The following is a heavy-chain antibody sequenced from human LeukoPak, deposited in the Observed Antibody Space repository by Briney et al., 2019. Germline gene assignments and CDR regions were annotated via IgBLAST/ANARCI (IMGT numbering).Heavy chain of an antibody. CDR3: ARDRPVGVPIAISYDLDS. J-gene: IGHJ4*02. Sequence: GGSLRLSCAASGLTVSNTYMSWVRQAPGKGLEWVSVIYSGGRTFYADSVRGRFTISRDNSKNTLNLQMNSLRPEDTAVYYCARDRPVGVPIAISYDLDSWGQGTLVSVSS. V-gene: IGHV3-66*02. D-gene: IGHD2-2*02. CDR1: GLTVSNTY. CDR2: IYSGGRT.